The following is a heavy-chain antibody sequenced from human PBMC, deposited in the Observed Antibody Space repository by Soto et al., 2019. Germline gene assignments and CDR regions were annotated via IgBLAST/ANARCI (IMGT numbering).Heavy chain of an antibody. CDR2: ISYDGSNK. CDR3: ASGECSSTSCAYYYYGMDV. V-gene: IGHV3-30-3*01. CDR1: GFTFSSYA. Sequence: QVQLVESGGGVVQPGRSLRLSCAASGFTFSSYAMHWVRQAPGKGLEWVAVISYDGSNKYYADSVKGRFTISRDNSKNTLYLQMNSLRAEDTAVYYRASGECSSTSCAYYYYGMDVWGQGTTVTVSS. J-gene: IGHJ6*02. D-gene: IGHD2-2*01.